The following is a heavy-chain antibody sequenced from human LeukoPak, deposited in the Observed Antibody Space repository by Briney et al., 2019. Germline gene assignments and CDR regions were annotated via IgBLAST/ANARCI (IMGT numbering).Heavy chain of an antibody. D-gene: IGHD1-26*01. CDR1: GDSVSSNSAA. Sequence: SQTLSLTCAISGDSVSSNSAAWNWIRQSPSRGLEWLGRTYYRSKWYNDYAVSVKSRITINPDTSKNQFSLKLSSVTAADTAVYYCASGSRTLDAFDIWGQGTMVTVSS. V-gene: IGHV6-1*01. CDR2: TYYRSKWYN. J-gene: IGHJ3*02. CDR3: ASGSRTLDAFDI.